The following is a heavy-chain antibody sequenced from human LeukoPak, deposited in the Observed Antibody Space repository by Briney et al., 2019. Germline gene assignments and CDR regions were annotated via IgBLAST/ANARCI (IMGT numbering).Heavy chain of an antibody. V-gene: IGHV4-4*07. D-gene: IGHD4-11*01. J-gene: IGHJ4*02. CDR1: GGSISSYY. CDR2: IYTSGST. Sequence: SETLSLTCTVSGGSISSYYWSWIRQPAGKGLEWIGRIYTSGSTNYNPSLKSRVTISVDTSKNQFSLKLSSVTAADTAVYYCARDNSNYGAFDYWGQGTLVTVSS. CDR3: ARDNSNYGAFDY.